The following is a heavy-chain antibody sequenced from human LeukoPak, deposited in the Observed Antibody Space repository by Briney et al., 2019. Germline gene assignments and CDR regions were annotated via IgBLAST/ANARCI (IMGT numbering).Heavy chain of an antibody. J-gene: IGHJ4*02. CDR1: GFTLSSYA. D-gene: IGHD3-9*01. CDR3: AQHYYDILTGYYTRFDY. Sequence: PAGTLRLSCAASGFTLSSYAMSWVRQAPGKGLEWVSAISGSGGRTYYADSVKGRFTISRDNSKNTLYLQMNSLRAEDTAVYYCAQHYYDILTGYYTRFDYWGQGTLVTVSS. V-gene: IGHV3-23*01. CDR2: ISGSGGRT.